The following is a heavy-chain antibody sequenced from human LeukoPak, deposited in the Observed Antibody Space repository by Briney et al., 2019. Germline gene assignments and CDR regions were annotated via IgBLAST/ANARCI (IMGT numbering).Heavy chain of an antibody. D-gene: IGHD6-6*01. J-gene: IGHJ4*02. CDR1: GGSFSGYY. Sequence: PSETLSLTCAVYGGSFSGYYWSWIRQPPGKGLEWIGEINHSGSTNYNPSLKSRVTISVDTSKNQFSLKLSSVTAADTAVYYCARSAARSVAVYFDYWGQGTLVTVSS. CDR2: INHSGST. V-gene: IGHV4-34*01. CDR3: ARSAARSVAVYFDY.